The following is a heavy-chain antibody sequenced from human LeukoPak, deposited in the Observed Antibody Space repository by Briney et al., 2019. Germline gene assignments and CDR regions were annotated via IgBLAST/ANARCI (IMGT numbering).Heavy chain of an antibody. CDR1: GGSITTYY. Sequence: PSETLSLTCSVSGGSITTYYWSWIRQPAGKGLEWIGRINTSGSTNYSPSLKSRVTMSVDTSKNQFSLKLSSVTAADTAVYYCAKHRYSSSTNYYFDSWGQGTLVTVSS. J-gene: IGHJ4*02. CDR2: INTSGST. CDR3: AKHRYSSSTNYYFDS. D-gene: IGHD6-6*01. V-gene: IGHV4-4*07.